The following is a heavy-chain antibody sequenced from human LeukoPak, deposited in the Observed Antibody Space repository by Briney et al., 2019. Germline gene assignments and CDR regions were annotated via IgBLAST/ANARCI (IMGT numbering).Heavy chain of an antibody. CDR3: ARVRIAGDYFDY. CDR1: GFTFSSYE. V-gene: IGHV3-48*03. Sequence: GGSLRLSCAASGFTFSSYEMNWVRQAPGKGLEWVSYISSSGSSIYYADSVKGRFTISRDNAKNSLYLQMNSLRAEDTAVYYCARVRIAGDYFDYWGQGTLVTVSS. D-gene: IGHD1-14*01. CDR2: ISSSGSSI. J-gene: IGHJ4*02.